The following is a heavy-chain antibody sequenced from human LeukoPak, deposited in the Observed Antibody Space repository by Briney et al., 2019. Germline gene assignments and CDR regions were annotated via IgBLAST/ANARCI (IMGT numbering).Heavy chain of an antibody. D-gene: IGHD2-21*02. J-gene: IGHJ4*02. V-gene: IGHV3-74*01. CDR3: ARSDPTQVNYGDFGYFDY. CDR2: IYNDGSST. CDR1: GFTFSSYW. Sequence: PGGSLRLSCAASGFTFSSYWMHWVRQAPGKGLVWVSRIYNDGSSTSYADSVRGRFTISRDSAKNTLYLQMNSLRAEDTAVYYCARSDPTQVNYGDFGYFDYWGQGTLVTVSS.